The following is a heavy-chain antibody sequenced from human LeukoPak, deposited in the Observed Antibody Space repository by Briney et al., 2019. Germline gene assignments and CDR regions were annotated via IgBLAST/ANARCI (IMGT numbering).Heavy chain of an antibody. V-gene: IGHV3-9*01. CDR3: AKGHSSTWDYFDY. Sequence: GRSLRLSCAASGFTFDDYAMHWVRQAPGKGLEWVSGITWNSGRIVYADSVKGRFTISRDNAKSSLYLQMNSLRAEDTALYYCAKGHSSTWDYFDYWGQGTPVTVSP. D-gene: IGHD6-19*01. CDR2: ITWNSGRI. CDR1: GFTFDDYA. J-gene: IGHJ4*02.